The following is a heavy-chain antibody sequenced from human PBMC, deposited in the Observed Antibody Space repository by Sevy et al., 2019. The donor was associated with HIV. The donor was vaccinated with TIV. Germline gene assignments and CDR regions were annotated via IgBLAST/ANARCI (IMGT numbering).Heavy chain of an antibody. J-gene: IGHJ4*02. V-gene: IGHV3-48*02. CDR1: GFTLSSYT. CDR2: FDRTDIT. D-gene: IGHD2-21*01. CDR3: VRDEMAIASHFDY. Sequence: GGSLRLSCEASGFTLSSYTMNWVRQSPEKGLEWVATFDRTDITHYADSVKGGFIITRDTAKKSLFLQMNSLRDDDTAMYFCVRDEMAIASHFDYWGRGTLVTVSS.